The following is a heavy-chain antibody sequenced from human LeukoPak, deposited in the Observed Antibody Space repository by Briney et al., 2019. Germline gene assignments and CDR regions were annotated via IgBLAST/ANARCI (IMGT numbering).Heavy chain of an antibody. Sequence: SETLSLTCTVSGGSIRSSSYYWGWIRQPPGKGLEWIGSIYYSGSTYYNPSLKSRVTLSVDTSKNQFSLKLSSVTAADTAVYYCARYEENSGWYSYYFDYWGQGTLVTVSS. J-gene: IGHJ4*02. CDR1: GGSIRSSSYY. CDR3: ARYEENSGWYSYYFDY. D-gene: IGHD6-19*01. CDR2: IYYSGST. V-gene: IGHV4-39*01.